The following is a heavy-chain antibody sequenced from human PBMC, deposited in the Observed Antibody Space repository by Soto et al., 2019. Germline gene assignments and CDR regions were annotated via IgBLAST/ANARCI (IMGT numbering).Heavy chain of an antibody. CDR3: ARDQDDDQSSPIIYFDY. D-gene: IGHD5-12*01. J-gene: IGHJ4*02. V-gene: IGHV1-69*08. CDR2: ILPILGIA. CDR1: GGTLSSYT. Sequence: QVQLVQSGAEVKKPGSSVKVSCKASGGTLSSYTISWVRQAPGQGLEWMGRILPILGIANYAQQFHGRVTITADKSTSTAYMELSSLRSEDTAVYYCARDQDDDQSSPIIYFDYWGQGTLVTVSS.